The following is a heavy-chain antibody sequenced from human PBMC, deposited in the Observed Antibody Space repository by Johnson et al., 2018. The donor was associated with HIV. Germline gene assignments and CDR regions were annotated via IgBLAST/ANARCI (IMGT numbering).Heavy chain of an antibody. V-gene: IGHV3-30-3*01. CDR3: AKDWSRTVGATLGPGAFDI. CDR2: ISYDGSDK. Sequence: QVLLVESGGGVVQPGRSLRLSCAASGLTFGSYPLHWVRQAPGRGLEWVAVISYDGSDKYYANSVKGRFSISRDNSKNTLSLLMNSLREEDTAVYYCAKDWSRTVGATLGPGAFDIWGQGTMVTVSS. J-gene: IGHJ3*02. D-gene: IGHD1-26*01. CDR1: GLTFGSYP.